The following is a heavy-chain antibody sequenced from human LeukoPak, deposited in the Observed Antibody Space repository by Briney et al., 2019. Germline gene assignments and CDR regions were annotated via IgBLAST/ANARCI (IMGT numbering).Heavy chain of an antibody. D-gene: IGHD1-26*01. J-gene: IGHJ4*02. Sequence: GASVKVSCKASGYRFATYGITWVRQAPGQGLEWMGWVSALSGNTNYAQRLQGRVTMTTDTSTTTTYMELRSLRSDDTAVYYCARVANWENFYFDYWGQGTPVTVSS. CDR1: GYRFATYG. V-gene: IGHV1-18*01. CDR3: ARVANWENFYFDY. CDR2: VSALSGNT.